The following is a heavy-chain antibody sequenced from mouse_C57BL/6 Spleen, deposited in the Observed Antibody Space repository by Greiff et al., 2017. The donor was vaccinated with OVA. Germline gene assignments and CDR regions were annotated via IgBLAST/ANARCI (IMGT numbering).Heavy chain of an antibody. D-gene: IGHD1-1*01. CDR2: IYPGDGDT. J-gene: IGHJ3*01. V-gene: IGHV1-80*01. CDR3: ARKGDYYGSSLAGFAY. Sequence: VQLVESGAELVKPGASVKISCKASGYAFSSYWMNWVKQRPGKGLEWIGQIYPGDGDTNYNGKFKGKATLTADKSSSTAYMQLSSLTSEDSAVYFCARKGDYYGSSLAGFAYWGQGTLVTVSA. CDR1: GYAFSSYW.